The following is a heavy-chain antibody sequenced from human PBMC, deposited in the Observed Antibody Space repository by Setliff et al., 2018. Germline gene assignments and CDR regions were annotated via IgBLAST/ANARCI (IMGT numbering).Heavy chain of an antibody. CDR1: GFTFSTYR. Sequence: GGSLRLSCAASGFTFSTYRMHWVRQAPGKGLEWVAVIWDDGVKKYHADSVKGRFTISRDNSKNTLYLQMNSLRPEDTAVYYCVKDGPGRESGGYWGQGTLVTVSS. CDR3: VKDGPGRESGGY. J-gene: IGHJ4*02. V-gene: IGHV3-30*02. CDR2: IWDDGVKK. D-gene: IGHD3-10*01.